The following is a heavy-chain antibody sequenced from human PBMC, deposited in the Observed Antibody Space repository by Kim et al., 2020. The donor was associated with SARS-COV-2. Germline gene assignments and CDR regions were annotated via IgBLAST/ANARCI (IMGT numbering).Heavy chain of an antibody. CDR3: ARVKSLGVIITPFDY. CDR2: INHSGST. V-gene: IGHV4-34*01. CDR1: GGSFSGYY. Sequence: SETLSLTCAVYGGSFSGYYWSWIRQPPGKGLEWIGEINHSGSTNYNPSLKSRVTISVDTSKNQFSLKLSSVTAADTAVYYCARVKSLGVIITPFDYWGQGTLVTVSS. D-gene: IGHD3-10*01. J-gene: IGHJ4*02.